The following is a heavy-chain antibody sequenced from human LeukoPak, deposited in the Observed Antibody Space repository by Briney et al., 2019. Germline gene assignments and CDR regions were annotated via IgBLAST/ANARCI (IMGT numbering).Heavy chain of an antibody. CDR2: SKYDGSTK. CDR3: ARSDYFHS. V-gene: IGHV3-74*01. Sequence: GGSLRLSCEASGFSLSGSWMHWVRQAPGKGLMWVSQSKYDGSTKSYAASVRGRFTISRDNAKNTLYLHMDSLRAEDTAVYYCARSDYFHSWGQGTMVVVSA. CDR1: GFSLSGSW. J-gene: IGHJ3*01. D-gene: IGHD3-22*01.